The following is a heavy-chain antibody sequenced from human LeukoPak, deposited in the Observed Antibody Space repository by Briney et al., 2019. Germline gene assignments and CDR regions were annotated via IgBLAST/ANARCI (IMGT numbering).Heavy chain of an antibody. V-gene: IGHV3-53*01. J-gene: IGHJ2*01. Sequence: GGSLRLSCAASGFTVSSNYMSWVRQAPGKGLEWVSVIYSGGSTYYTDSVKGRFTISRDNSKNTLYLQMNSLRVEDTAVYYCARETHFDWSYWYFDLWGRGTLVTVSS. CDR1: GFTVSSNY. CDR3: ARETHFDWSYWYFDL. D-gene: IGHD3-9*01. CDR2: IYSGGST.